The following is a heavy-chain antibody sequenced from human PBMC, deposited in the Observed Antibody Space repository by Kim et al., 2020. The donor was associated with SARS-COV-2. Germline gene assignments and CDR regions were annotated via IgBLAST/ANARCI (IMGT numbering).Heavy chain of an antibody. CDR3: AKDSLYSSSWDYYYYYVDV. D-gene: IGHD6-13*01. V-gene: IGHV3-23*01. CDR2: ISGSGGST. CDR1: GFTFSSYA. J-gene: IGHJ6*03. Sequence: GGSLRLSCAASGFTFSSYAMSWVRQAPGKGLEWVSAISGSGGSTYYADSVKGRFTISRDNSKNTLYLQMNSLRAEDTAVYYCAKDSLYSSSWDYYYYYVDVWGKGTTITVSS.